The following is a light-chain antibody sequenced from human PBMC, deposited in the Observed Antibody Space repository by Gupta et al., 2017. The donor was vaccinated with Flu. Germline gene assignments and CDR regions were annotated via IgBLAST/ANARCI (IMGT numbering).Light chain of an antibody. CDR3: QQDKSYPCN. V-gene: IGKV1-5*03. J-gene: IGKJ2*02. CDR1: QSISSW. CDR2: KGS. Sequence: DIQMTQSPSTLSASVGDRVTITCRASQSISSWLVWYQQKPGKAPKILISKGSEVESGVPSRFSGSGYGTEFTLTIDIRHPEDFANYYCQQDKSYPCNFGQGTXMEIK.